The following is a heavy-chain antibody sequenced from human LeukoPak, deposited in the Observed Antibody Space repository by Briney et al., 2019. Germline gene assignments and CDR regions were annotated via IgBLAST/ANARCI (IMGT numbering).Heavy chain of an antibody. CDR2: ISGSGGST. CDR1: GFTFXSYA. V-gene: IGHV3-23*01. D-gene: IGHD3-10*01. J-gene: IGHJ4*02. CDR3: TMANFDY. Sequence: GSLRLSCAAXGFTFXSYAMSWVRQAPGKGLEWVSAISGSGGSTYYADSVKGGFTISRDNSKNTLYLQMNSLRAEDTAVYFVTMANFDYWGQGTLVTVSS.